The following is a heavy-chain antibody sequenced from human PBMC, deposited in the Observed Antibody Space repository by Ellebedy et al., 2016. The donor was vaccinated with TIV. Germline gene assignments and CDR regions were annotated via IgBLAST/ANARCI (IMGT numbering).Heavy chain of an antibody. CDR2: IYYSGST. J-gene: IGHJ4*02. CDR1: GFIFSDYA. D-gene: IGHD6-19*01. CDR3: AGGYSSGWTDY. Sequence: ESLKISCAASGFIFSDYAMTWVRQPPGKGLEWIGNIYYSGSTYYNPSLKSRVTMSVDTSKNQFSLKLSSVTAADTAVYYCAGGYSSGWTDYWGQGTLVTVSS. V-gene: IGHV4-59*04.